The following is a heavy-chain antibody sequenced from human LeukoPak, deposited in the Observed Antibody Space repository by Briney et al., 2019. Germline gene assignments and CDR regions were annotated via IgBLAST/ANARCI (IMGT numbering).Heavy chain of an antibody. D-gene: IGHD2-15*01. CDR1: GFTFSSHW. Sequence: GGSLRLSCAASGFTFSSHWMHWVRQAPGKGLVWVSGISTDGSRPRYADSVNGRFTISRDNAKNALYLQMNSLRAEDTAVYFCVRDGQGSTPLDYWGQGALVTVSS. J-gene: IGHJ4*02. V-gene: IGHV3-74*01. CDR3: VRDGQGSTPLDY. CDR2: ISTDGSRP.